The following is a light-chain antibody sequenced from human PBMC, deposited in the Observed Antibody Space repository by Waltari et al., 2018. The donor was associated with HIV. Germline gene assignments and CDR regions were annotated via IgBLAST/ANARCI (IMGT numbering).Light chain of an antibody. CDR2: GDD. Sequence: QSVLTQPPSTSGTPGQTVTLSCSGSPSTIGSNFVYWYQQLPGPAPTLLIYGDDQRPSGVPDRFSVSKSGTSASLAISGLLSEDEAEYYCATWDDSLSGVLFGGGTKLTVL. CDR3: ATWDDSLSGVL. J-gene: IGLJ3*02. CDR1: PSTIGSNF. V-gene: IGLV1-47*01.